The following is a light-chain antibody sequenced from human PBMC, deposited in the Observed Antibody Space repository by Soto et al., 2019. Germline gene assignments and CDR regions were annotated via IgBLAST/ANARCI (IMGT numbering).Light chain of an antibody. CDR2: GAS. V-gene: IGKV3-15*01. CDR3: QQYNNWPGT. J-gene: IGKJ1*01. Sequence: EIVMTQSPATLSVSPGERATLSCRASQSVARNLACNQQKPGQAPRLPIYGASTRATGIPARFSGSGSGTEFTLTISSLQSEDFAVYYCQQYNNWPGTFGQGTKVEIK. CDR1: QSVARN.